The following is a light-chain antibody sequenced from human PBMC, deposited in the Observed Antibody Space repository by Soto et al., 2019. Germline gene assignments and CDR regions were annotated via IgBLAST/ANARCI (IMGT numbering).Light chain of an antibody. CDR3: CSYAGSNNYV. J-gene: IGLJ1*01. V-gene: IGLV2-11*01. Sequence: QSALTQPASVSGSPGQSITISCTGTSSDVGSYNYVSWYQQYPGKAPKLMIYDVSGRPSGVPDRFSGSKSGNTASLTISGLQAEDEAYYYCCSYAGSNNYVFGTGTKLTVL. CDR1: SSDVGSYNY. CDR2: DVS.